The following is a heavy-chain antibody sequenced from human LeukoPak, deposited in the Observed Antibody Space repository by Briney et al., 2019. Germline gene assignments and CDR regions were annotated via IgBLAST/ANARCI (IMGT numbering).Heavy chain of an antibody. CDR1: GVSISSYY. Sequence: SETLSLTCTVSGVSISSYYWSWLRQPPGKGLEGVGYIYYSGSTNYNPSLKSRVTISVDTSKNQFSLKLSSVSAADTAVYYCAREVAAAGQGSLLGWFDPWGQGTLVTVSS. J-gene: IGHJ5*02. CDR2: IYYSGST. CDR3: AREVAAAGQGSLLGWFDP. V-gene: IGHV4-59*01. D-gene: IGHD6-13*01.